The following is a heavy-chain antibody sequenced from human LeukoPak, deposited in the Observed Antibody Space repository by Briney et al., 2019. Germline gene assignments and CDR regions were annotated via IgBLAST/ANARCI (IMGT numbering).Heavy chain of an antibody. Sequence: GGSLRLSCAASGFTFSSYGMHWVRQAPGKGLEWVAFIRYDGSNKYYVDSVKGRFTISRDNSKNTLYPQMNSLRAEDTAVYYCAKVGLPYYYGSGSPQHYYYYYMDVWGKGTTVTISS. V-gene: IGHV3-30*02. CDR1: GFTFSSYG. CDR2: IRYDGSNK. CDR3: AKVGLPYYYGSGSPQHYYYYYMDV. J-gene: IGHJ6*03. D-gene: IGHD3-10*01.